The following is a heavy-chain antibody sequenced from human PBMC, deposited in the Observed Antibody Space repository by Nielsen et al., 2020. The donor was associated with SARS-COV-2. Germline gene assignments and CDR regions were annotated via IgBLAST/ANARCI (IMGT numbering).Heavy chain of an antibody. CDR2: ISGSGGST. Sequence: WLRQPPGKGLEWVSAISGSGGSTYYADSVKGRFTISRDNAKNSLYLQMNSLRAEDTAVYYCAKAVVAARGPMDYYYYYGMDVWGQGTTVTVSS. V-gene: IGHV3-23*01. CDR3: AKAVVAARGPMDYYYYYGMDV. D-gene: IGHD2-15*01. J-gene: IGHJ6*02.